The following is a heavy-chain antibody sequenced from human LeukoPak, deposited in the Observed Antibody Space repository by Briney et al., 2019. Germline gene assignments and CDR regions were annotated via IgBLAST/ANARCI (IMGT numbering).Heavy chain of an antibody. CDR3: ARDRNTDFWSGYYTNYFDY. J-gene: IGHJ4*02. V-gene: IGHV4-34*01. CDR2: INHSGST. D-gene: IGHD3-3*01. CDR1: GGSFSGYY. Sequence: SETLSLTCAVYGGSFSGYYWSWIRQPPGKGLEWIGEINHSGSTNYNPSLKSRVTISVDTSKNQFSLKLSSVTAEDTAVYYCARDRNTDFWSGYYTNYFDYWGQGTLVTVSS.